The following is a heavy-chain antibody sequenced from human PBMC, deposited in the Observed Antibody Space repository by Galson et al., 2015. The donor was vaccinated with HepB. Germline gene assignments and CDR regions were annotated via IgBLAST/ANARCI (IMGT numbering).Heavy chain of an antibody. CDR1: GDSVSSNSAA. J-gene: IGHJ4*02. CDR3: ARGSYRTGDYGDFDY. D-gene: IGHD7-27*01. CDR2: TYYRSKWYN. V-gene: IGHV6-1*01. Sequence: CAISGDSVSSNSAAWNRIRQSPSRGLEWLGRTYYRSKWYNDYAVSVKSRITINPDTSKNQFSLQLNSVTPEDTAVYYCARGSYRTGDYGDFDYWGQGTLVTVSS.